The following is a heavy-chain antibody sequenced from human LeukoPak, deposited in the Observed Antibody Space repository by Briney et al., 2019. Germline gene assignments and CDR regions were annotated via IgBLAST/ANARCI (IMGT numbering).Heavy chain of an antibody. CDR3: ARDRKGEWLDQHDHFDV. Sequence: GASVRLSCTASVFTFSSYGISWVRKSPRQGLGWVGWISAYKNTRKYGQTVQDRVTMTTDTSTITAYMELRTLRSDDTAMYYCARDRKGEWLDQHDHFDVWGQGTMVIVSS. J-gene: IGHJ3*01. CDR1: VFTFSSYG. V-gene: IGHV1-18*01. D-gene: IGHD6-19*01. CDR2: ISAYKNTR.